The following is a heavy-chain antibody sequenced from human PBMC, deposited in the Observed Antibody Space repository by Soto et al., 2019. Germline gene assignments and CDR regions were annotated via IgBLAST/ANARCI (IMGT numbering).Heavy chain of an antibody. Sequence: QVQLQQWGAGLLKPSETLSLTCAVYGGSFSGYYWSWIRQPPGKGLEWIGEINHSGSTNNNPSLKSPLTETEDTTKTQISPKLRSVTAADTAVYYCARGHNIAVAGRGAFDIWGQGTMVTVSS. CDR2: INHSGST. CDR3: ARGHNIAVAGRGAFDI. J-gene: IGHJ3*02. V-gene: IGHV4-34*01. D-gene: IGHD6-19*01. CDR1: GGSFSGYY.